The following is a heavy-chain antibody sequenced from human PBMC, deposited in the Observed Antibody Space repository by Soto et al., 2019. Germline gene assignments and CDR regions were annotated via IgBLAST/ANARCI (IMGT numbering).Heavy chain of an antibody. D-gene: IGHD3-10*01. J-gene: IGHJ6*02. CDR2: IYYSGST. CDR1: GGSISSGGYY. V-gene: IGHV4-31*03. CDR3: ARDTSYGSGSYYPYYYGMDV. Sequence: QVQLQESGPGLVKPSQTLSLTCTVSGGSISSGGYYWSWIRQHPGKGLEWIGYIYYSGSTYYNPSLQSRVTISVDTSKNQFSLKLSSVTAADTAVYYCARDTSYGSGSYYPYYYGMDVWGQGTTVTVSS.